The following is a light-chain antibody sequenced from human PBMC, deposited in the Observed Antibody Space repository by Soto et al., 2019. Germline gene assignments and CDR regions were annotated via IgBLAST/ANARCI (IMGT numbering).Light chain of an antibody. CDR1: QSVSSTY. J-gene: IGKJ1*01. V-gene: IGKV3-20*01. CDR3: QQYVRSPWT. CDR2: GAS. Sequence: EIVLTQSPGTLSLTPGERATLSCRASQSVSSTYLAWYQQKPGQAPRLLIDGASSRATGIPDRFSGSGSGTDFPLTISRLEPEDFAVYYCQQYVRSPWTFGQGTKVEIK.